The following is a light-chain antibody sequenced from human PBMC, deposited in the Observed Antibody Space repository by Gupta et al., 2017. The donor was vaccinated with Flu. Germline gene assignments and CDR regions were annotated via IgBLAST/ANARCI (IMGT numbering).Light chain of an antibody. CDR3: QQYGSSPQFT. CDR2: GAS. J-gene: IGKJ5*01. Sequence: EIVMTQSPGTLSLSPGARATLSCRASQSVSSNYLAWYQQKPGQAPRLLIYGASSRATGIPDRFSGSGSGTDFTLTISRLEPEDFAVYYCQQYGSSPQFTFGQGTRVEIK. V-gene: IGKV3-20*01. CDR1: QSVSSNY.